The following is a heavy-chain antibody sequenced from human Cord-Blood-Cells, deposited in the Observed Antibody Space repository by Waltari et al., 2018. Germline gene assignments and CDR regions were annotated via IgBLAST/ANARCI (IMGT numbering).Heavy chain of an antibody. Sequence: QMKSVQSGPEVKKPGTSVKVSCKDPGFTFTSSAVPWVRQARGQRLEWLGWLVVGSGNTNYAQKFQERGTITRDMSTSTAYMELSSLRSEETAVYYCAADRGVVVVPAARDYYYMDVWGKGTTVTVSS. CDR1: GFTFTSSA. V-gene: IGHV1-58*01. CDR2: LVVGSGNT. D-gene: IGHD2-2*01. CDR3: AADRGVVVVPAARDYYYMDV. J-gene: IGHJ6*03.